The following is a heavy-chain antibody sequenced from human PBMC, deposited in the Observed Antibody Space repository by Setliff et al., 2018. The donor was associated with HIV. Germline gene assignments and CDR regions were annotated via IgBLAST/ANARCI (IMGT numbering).Heavy chain of an antibody. CDR1: GGIFRREA. J-gene: IGHJ6*03. Sequence: SVKVSCKASGGIFRREAISWVRQAPGQGLEWMGGIIPIFGTTNYAQKFQGRVTITAHQSTTTSYMELSSLRSEDTAVYYCARARDNGDYYYYYYMDVWGKGTTVTVSS. CDR3: ARARDNGDYYYYYYMDV. CDR2: IIPIFGTT. D-gene: IGHD2-8*01. V-gene: IGHV1-69*13.